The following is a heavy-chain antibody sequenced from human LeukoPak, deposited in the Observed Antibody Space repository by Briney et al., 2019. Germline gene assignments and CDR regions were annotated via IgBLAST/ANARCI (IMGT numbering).Heavy chain of an antibody. CDR1: GFTFNTYA. D-gene: IGHD3-3*01. CDR3: AKESGFLESPSDY. V-gene: IGHV3-23*01. Sequence: GGSLRLSCAASGFTFNTYAMSWVRRAPGKGLERVSAISGSGGSTYYADSVMGRFTISRDNSKSTLYMQMNSLRAEDTAVYYCAKESGFLESPSDYWGQGTLVTVSS. CDR2: ISGSGGST. J-gene: IGHJ4*02.